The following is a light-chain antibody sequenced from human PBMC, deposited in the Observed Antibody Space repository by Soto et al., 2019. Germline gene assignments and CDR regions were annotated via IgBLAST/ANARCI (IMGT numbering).Light chain of an antibody. CDR2: EAS. CDR3: SSYSITSTLV. Sequence: QSALTQPASVSGSPGQSITISCTGTSTDIGGTYYVSWYQHHPGQAPKLLIYEASNRPSGLSNRFSGFKSDNTASLTISGLQAEDEAYYFCSSYSITSTLVFGTGTKVTVL. V-gene: IGLV2-14*01. J-gene: IGLJ1*01. CDR1: STDIGGTYY.